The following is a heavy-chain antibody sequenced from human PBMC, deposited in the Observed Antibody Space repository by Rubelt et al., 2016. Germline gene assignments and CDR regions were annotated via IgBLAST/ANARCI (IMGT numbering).Heavy chain of an antibody. J-gene: IGHJ4*02. V-gene: IGHV4-4*02. CDR3: ASSNDYVWGSPDS. Sequence: QVQLQESGPGLVKPSGTLSLTCAVSGGSIISSNWWSWVRQPPGKGLEWIGEIYHSGSTNYNPSLKSRVTISVDNSKNQFSLKLSSVTAADTAVYYCASSNDYVWGSPDSWGQGTLVTVSS. CDR2: IYHSGST. CDR1: GGSIISSNW. D-gene: IGHD3-16*01.